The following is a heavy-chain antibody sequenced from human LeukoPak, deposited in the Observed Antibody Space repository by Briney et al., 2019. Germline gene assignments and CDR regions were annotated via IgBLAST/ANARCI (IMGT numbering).Heavy chain of an antibody. J-gene: IGHJ6*03. V-gene: IGHV3-33*06. CDR2: IWYDGSNK. CDR3: AKHHYDRDYMDV. Sequence: GGSLRLSCAASGFTFSSYGMHWVRQAPGKGLEGVAVIWYDGSNKYYADSVKGRFTISRDNSKNTLYLQMNSLRAEDTAVYYCAKHHYDRDYMDVWGKGTTVTVSS. CDR1: GFTFSSYG. D-gene: IGHD3-3*01.